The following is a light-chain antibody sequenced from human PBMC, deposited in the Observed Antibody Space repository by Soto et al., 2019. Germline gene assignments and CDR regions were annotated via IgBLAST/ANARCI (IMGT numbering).Light chain of an antibody. V-gene: IGKV3-11*01. CDR2: DAA. CDR1: QSVSSH. J-gene: IGKJ1*01. Sequence: ELTKAPATLSLSPGDRANLSCRASQSVSSHFAWYQQKSGQAPRLLIYDAAKRATGIPARFSCSGSGTDFTRTISRLEPEDFAVYYCQQYRTFGQGTKVDI. CDR3: QQYRT.